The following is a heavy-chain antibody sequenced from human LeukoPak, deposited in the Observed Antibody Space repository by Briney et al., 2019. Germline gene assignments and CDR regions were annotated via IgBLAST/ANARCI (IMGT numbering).Heavy chain of an antibody. CDR3: TRATGTGPRKFDY. CDR2: IRSKAYGGTT. Sequence: GGSLRLSCTASGFTFGDYAMSWVRQAPGKGLEWVGFIRSKAYGGTTEYAASVKGRFTISRDHSKSIAYLQMNSLKTEDTAVYYCTRATGTGPRKFDYWGQGTLVTVSS. CDR1: GFTFGDYA. D-gene: IGHD1-1*01. V-gene: IGHV3-49*04. J-gene: IGHJ4*02.